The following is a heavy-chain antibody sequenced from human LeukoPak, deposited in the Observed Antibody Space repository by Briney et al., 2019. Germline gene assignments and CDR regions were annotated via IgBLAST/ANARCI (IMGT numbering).Heavy chain of an antibody. CDR1: GFTFSSYG. Sequence: GGSLRLSCAASGFTFSSYGMHWVRQAPGKGVEWVAFIRYDGSNKYYADSVKGRFTISRDNSKNTLYLQMNSLRAEDTAVYYCAKDRPSSGWGGDAFDIWGQGTMVTVSS. CDR3: AKDRPSSGWGGDAFDI. D-gene: IGHD6-19*01. J-gene: IGHJ3*02. CDR2: IRYDGSNK. V-gene: IGHV3-30*02.